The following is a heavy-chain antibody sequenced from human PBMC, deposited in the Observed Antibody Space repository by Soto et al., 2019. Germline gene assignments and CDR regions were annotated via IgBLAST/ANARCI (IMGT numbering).Heavy chain of an antibody. D-gene: IGHD3-3*01. CDR2: IYHSGST. V-gene: IGHV4-30-2*01. J-gene: IGHJ4*02. Sequence: SETLSLTCAVSGGCISSGGYSWSWIRQPPGKGLEWIGYIYHSGSTYYNPSLKNRVTLSLDESKNQFSLKMNSVTAADTAIYYCVRSVILSGGSYKALITLHYFDTWGPGTLVTVS. CDR1: GGCISSGGYS. CDR3: VRSVILSGGSYKALITLHYFDT.